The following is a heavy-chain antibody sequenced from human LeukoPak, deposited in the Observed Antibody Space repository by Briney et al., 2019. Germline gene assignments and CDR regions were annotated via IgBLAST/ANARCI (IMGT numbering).Heavy chain of an antibody. J-gene: IGHJ4*02. CDR1: GFTFDDYG. D-gene: IGHD3-10*01. CDR2: INWNGGST. Sequence: GGSLRLSCAASGFTFDDYGMSCVRQAPGKGLEWDSGINWNGGSTGYADSVKGRFTISRDNSKNTLYLQMNSLRAEDTAVYYCAKGGDYYGSSSLGYWGQGTLVTVSS. V-gene: IGHV3-20*04. CDR3: AKGGDYYGSSSLGY.